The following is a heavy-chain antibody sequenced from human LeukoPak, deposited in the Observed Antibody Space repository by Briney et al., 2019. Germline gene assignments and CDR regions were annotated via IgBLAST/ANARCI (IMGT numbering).Heavy chain of an antibody. CDR3: AGDSGTTGEVKFDP. V-gene: IGHV4-4*07. CDR1: GASITSYY. J-gene: IGHJ5*02. Sequence: SSETLSLTCTVSGASITSYYWSWIRQPAGKGLEWIGRIYASGSTTYNPSLKSRVTMAVDTSKTQFSLKLSSVTAADTAVYYCAGDSGTTGEVKFDPWGQGTLVTVSA. D-gene: IGHD3-10*01. CDR2: IYASGST.